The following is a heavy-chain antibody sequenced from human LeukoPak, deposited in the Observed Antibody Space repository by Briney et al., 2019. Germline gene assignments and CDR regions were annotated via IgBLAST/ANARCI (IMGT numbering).Heavy chain of an antibody. V-gene: IGHV3-30-3*01. CDR2: ISYDGSNK. J-gene: IGHJ5*02. CDR3: ARGYLLAVADNWFDP. CDR1: GFTFSSYA. D-gene: IGHD6-19*01. Sequence: GRSLRLSCAASGFTFSSYAMHWVRQAPGKGLGWVAVISYDGSNKYYADSVKGRFTISRDNSKNTLYLQMNSLRSEDTAVYYCARGYLLAVADNWFDPWGQGTLVTVSS.